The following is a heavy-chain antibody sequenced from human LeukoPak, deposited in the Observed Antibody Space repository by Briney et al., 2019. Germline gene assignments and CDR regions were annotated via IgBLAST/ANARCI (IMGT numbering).Heavy chain of an antibody. J-gene: IGHJ3*02. CDR3: ARDSAEQLADGFDI. D-gene: IGHD6-13*01. V-gene: IGHV1-69*06. CDR2: IIPIFDTA. Sequence: GASVKVSCKASGGTFSSYAISWVRQAPGQGLEWMGGIIPIFDTAIYAQKFQGTVTITADKSTSTAYMELSSLRSEDTDVYYCARDSAEQLADGFDIWGQGTMVTVSS. CDR1: GGTFSSYA.